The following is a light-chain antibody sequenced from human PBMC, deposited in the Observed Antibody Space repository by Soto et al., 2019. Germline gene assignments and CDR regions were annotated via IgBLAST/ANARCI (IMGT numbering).Light chain of an antibody. CDR1: SSDVGGYNY. V-gene: IGLV2-14*01. Sequence: QSALTQPASVSGSPGQSITISYTGTSSDVGGYNYVSWYQQHPGKAPKLMIYEVSNRPSGVSNRFSGSKSGNTASLTISGLQAEDEADYYCSSYTSSSTPCVFGTGTKLTVL. CDR3: SSYTSSSTPCV. CDR2: EVS. J-gene: IGLJ1*01.